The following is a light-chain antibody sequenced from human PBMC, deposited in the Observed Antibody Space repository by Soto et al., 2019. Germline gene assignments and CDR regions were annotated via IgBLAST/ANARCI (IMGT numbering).Light chain of an antibody. CDR1: QSVGSY. CDR3: QQRSNWPSLT. V-gene: IGKV3-11*01. Sequence: IVLIQSPATLSLSPGERATLSCRASQSVGSYLAWYQHKPGQAPRLLISDASNRATGIPARFSGSGSETDFTLTISSLEPEDSAVYYCQQRSNWPSLTFGGGTKVDIX. J-gene: IGKJ4*01. CDR2: DAS.